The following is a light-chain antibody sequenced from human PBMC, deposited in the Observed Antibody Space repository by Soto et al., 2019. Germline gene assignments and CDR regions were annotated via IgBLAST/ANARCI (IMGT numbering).Light chain of an antibody. CDR1: QSVSSSY. Sequence: EIVLTQSPGTLSLSPGERATLSCRASQSVSSSYLAWYQQKPGQAPRLLIYGASSRATGIPDRFSGSGSGTDFTLTTSTLEPEVFAVYYCQEYGSSPPWTFGQGTKVEIK. J-gene: IGKJ1*01. V-gene: IGKV3-20*01. CDR3: QEYGSSPPWT. CDR2: GAS.